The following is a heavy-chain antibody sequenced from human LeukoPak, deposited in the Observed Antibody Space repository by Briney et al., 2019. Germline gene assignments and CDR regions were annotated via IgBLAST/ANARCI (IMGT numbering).Heavy chain of an antibody. V-gene: IGHV4-4*02. CDR1: GGSISSSNW. Sequence: SGTLSLTCAVSGGSISSSNWWSWVRQPPGKGLEWIGEIYHSGSTNYNPSLKSRVTISVDKSKNQFSLKLSSVTAADTDVYYCARDLDTAMAPGYFDYWGQGTLVTVSS. J-gene: IGHJ4*02. CDR2: IYHSGST. D-gene: IGHD5-18*01. CDR3: ARDLDTAMAPGYFDY.